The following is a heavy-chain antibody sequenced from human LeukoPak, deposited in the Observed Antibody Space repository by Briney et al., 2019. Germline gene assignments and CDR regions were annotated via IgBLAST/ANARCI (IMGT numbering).Heavy chain of an antibody. Sequence: SETLSLTCAVYGGSFSGYYWSWIRQPPGKGLEWIGEINHSGSTNYNPSLKSRVTISVGTSKNQFSLKLSSVTAADTAVYYCERTSSGWPYYFDYWGQGTLVTVSS. J-gene: IGHJ4*02. CDR2: INHSGST. CDR3: ERTSSGWPYYFDY. D-gene: IGHD6-19*01. V-gene: IGHV4-34*01. CDR1: GGSFSGYY.